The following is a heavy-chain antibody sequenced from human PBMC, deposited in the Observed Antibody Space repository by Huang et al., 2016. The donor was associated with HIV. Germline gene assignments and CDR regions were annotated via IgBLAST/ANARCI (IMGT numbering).Heavy chain of an antibody. CDR2: ISAFNGDT. V-gene: IGHV1-18*01. Sequence: QAQLMQSGPEVKKPGASVKVSCKTSGYSFTDYGITWVRQAPGQGPEWVGWISAFNGDTERAQRLQGRVTLTTDTSTSMAYMELRSLRFDDTAVYFCARDPKYHRIGYYRQRRGIDVWGQGTMVSVSS. J-gene: IGHJ3*01. CDR1: GYSFTDYG. CDR3: ARDPKYHRIGYYRQRRGIDV. D-gene: IGHD3-22*01.